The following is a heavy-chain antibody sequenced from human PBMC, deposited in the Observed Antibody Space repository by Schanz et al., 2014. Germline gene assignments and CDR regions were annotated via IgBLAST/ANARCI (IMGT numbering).Heavy chain of an antibody. CDR3: ARAPPPYSSSPYYWYYGMDV. J-gene: IGHJ6*02. CDR1: GFTFSDYY. D-gene: IGHD6-6*01. Sequence: QVQLVESGGGLVKPGGYLRLSCAASGFTFSDYYMNWIRQAPGKGLEWVSYISNSGYTIYYADSVKGRFTISRDNAKNSLYLQMNSLRAEDTPVYYCARAPPPYSSSPYYWYYGMDVWGQGTTVTVSS. V-gene: IGHV3-11*01. CDR2: ISNSGYTI.